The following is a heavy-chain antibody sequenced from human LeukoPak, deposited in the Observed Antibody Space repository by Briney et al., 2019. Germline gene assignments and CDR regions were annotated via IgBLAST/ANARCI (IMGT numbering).Heavy chain of an antibody. V-gene: IGHV3-30*18. CDR2: ISYDGSNK. CDR1: GFTFSSYG. Sequence: LPGRSLRLSCAASGFTFSSYGMHWVRQAPGKGLEWVAVISYDGSNKYYADSVKGRFTISRDNSKNTLYLQMNSLRAEDTAVYYCAKDPYDSSGYYYVGNFDYWGQGTLVTVSS. CDR3: AKDPYDSSGYYYVGNFDY. D-gene: IGHD3-22*01. J-gene: IGHJ4*02.